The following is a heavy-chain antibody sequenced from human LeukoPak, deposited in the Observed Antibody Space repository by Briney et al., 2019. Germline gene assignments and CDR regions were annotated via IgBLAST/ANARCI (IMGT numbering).Heavy chain of an antibody. Sequence: SETLSLTCTVSGGSISSYYWSWFRQPPGKGLEWIGYIYYSGSTNYNPSLKSRVTISVDTSKNQFSLKLSSVTAADTAVYYCARQHDYYDSSGFYGAFDIWGQGTMVIVSS. V-gene: IGHV4-59*01. CDR2: IYYSGST. D-gene: IGHD3-22*01. J-gene: IGHJ3*02. CDR1: GGSISSYY. CDR3: ARQHDYYDSSGFYGAFDI.